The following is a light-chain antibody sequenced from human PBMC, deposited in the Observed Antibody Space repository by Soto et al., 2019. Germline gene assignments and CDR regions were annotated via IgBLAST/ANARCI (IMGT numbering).Light chain of an antibody. Sequence: QSVLTQPASVSGSPGQSITISCTGTGSDVGGYNYVSWYQQRPGKAPKLMIYEVSNRPSGVSNRFSGSKSGITASLTISGLQAEDEAEYYCSSYTSSSLGVFGTGTKVTV. CDR1: GSDVGGYNY. J-gene: IGLJ1*01. V-gene: IGLV2-14*01. CDR2: EVS. CDR3: SSYTSSSLGV.